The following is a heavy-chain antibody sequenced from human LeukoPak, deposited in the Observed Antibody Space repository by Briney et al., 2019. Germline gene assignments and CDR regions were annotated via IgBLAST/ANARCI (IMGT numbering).Heavy chain of an antibody. V-gene: IGHV4-59*02. CDR2: IYYSGST. J-gene: IGHJ5*02. D-gene: IGHD2-2*01. Sequence: PSETLSLTFTVSGDSVSSYYWSWIRQPPGKGLEWIGYIYYSGSTNYNPSLKSRVTISVDTSKNQFSLKLSSVTAADTAVYYCARENQLLHWFDPWGQGTLVTVPS. CDR1: GDSVSSYY. CDR3: ARENQLLHWFDP.